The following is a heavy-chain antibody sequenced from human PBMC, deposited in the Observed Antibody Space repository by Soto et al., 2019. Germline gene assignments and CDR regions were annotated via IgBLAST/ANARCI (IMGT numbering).Heavy chain of an antibody. CDR3: ARQLVRPTSRYYYYGMDV. J-gene: IGHJ6*02. CDR1: GFTFSSYA. Sequence: PGGSLRLSCTASGFTFSSYAMSWVRQAPGKGLEWVSAISGSGGSTYYADSVKGRFTISRDNAKNSLYLQMNSLRDEDTAVYYCARQLVRPTSRYYYYGMDVWGQGTTVTVSS. CDR2: ISGSGGST. V-gene: IGHV3-23*01. D-gene: IGHD6-13*01.